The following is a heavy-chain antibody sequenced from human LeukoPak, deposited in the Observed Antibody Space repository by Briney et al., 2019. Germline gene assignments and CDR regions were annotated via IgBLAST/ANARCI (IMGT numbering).Heavy chain of an antibody. CDR3: ARQPGRDWNDEGYFDY. J-gene: IGHJ4*02. CDR2: INWNSNSI. V-gene: IGHV3-9*01. D-gene: IGHD1-1*01. CDR1: GFTFNDYA. Sequence: GGSLRLSCAASGFTFNDYAMHWVRQAPGKGLEWVSGINWNSNSIGYADSVKGRFTISRDNAKNSLYLQMNSLRAEDTAVYYCARQPGRDWNDEGYFDYWGQGTLVTVSS.